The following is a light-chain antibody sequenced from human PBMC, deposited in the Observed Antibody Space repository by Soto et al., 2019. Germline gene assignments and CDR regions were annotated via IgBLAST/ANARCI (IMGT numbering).Light chain of an antibody. CDR3: AAWDDSLSGSWV. J-gene: IGLJ3*02. CDR2: RNN. Sequence: QSVLTQPPSASGTPGQRVTISCSGSSSNIGSNYVYWYQQLPGTAPKLLIYRNNQRRSGVPDRFSGSKSGTSASLAISGLRSEDEADYYCAAWDDSLSGSWVFGGGTKLTVL. V-gene: IGLV1-47*01. CDR1: SSNIGSNY.